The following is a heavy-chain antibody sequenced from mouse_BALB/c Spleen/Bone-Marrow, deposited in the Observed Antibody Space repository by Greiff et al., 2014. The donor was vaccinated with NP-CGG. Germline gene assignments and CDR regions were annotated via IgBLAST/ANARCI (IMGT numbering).Heavy chain of an antibody. V-gene: IGHV1S56*01. J-gene: IGHJ4*01. CDR2: IFPGNVNT. CDR1: GYTFTSYY. CDR3: ARDTMDY. Sequence: QVQLQQPGPELVKPGASVRISCKASGYTFTSYYIHWVKQRPGQGLEWIGWIFPGNVNTKYNENLKGKATLTADNSSSTAYMQLSSLTSEDSAVYVCARDTMDYWGQGTSVTVSS.